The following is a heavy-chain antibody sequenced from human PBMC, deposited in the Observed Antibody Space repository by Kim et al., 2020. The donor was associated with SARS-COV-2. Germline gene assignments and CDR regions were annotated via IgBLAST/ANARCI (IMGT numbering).Heavy chain of an antibody. CDR2: INSDGGTT. V-gene: IGHV3-74*01. Sequence: GGSLRLSCAASGFTFSSYWMHWVRQAPGKGLVWVSRINSDGGTTNYADSVKDRFTVSRDNAKSTLYLQMNSLRAEDTAVYYCASRRYTGTYYYFDYWGQGTLVTVSS. CDR1: GFTFSSYW. CDR3: ASRRYTGTYYYFDY. D-gene: IGHD1-26*01. J-gene: IGHJ4*02.